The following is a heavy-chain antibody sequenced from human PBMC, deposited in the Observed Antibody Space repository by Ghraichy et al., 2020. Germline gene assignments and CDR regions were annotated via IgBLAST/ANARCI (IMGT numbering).Heavy chain of an antibody. J-gene: IGHJ5*02. CDR2: ISSSSSYI. CDR1: GFTFSSYS. V-gene: IGHV3-21*01. D-gene: IGHD3-22*01. Sequence: GGSLRLSCAASGFTFSSYSMNWVRQAPGKGLEWVSSISSSSSYIYYADSVKGRFTISRDNAKNSLYLQMNSLRAEDTAVYYCARDLSYYYDSSGYYFRFDPWGQGTLVTVSS. CDR3: ARDLSYYYDSSGYYFRFDP.